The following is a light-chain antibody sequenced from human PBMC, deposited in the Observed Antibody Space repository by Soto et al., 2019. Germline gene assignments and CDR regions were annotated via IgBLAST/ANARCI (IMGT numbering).Light chain of an antibody. CDR3: QQYNSQRT. V-gene: IGKV1-5*03. J-gene: IGKJ1*01. CDR2: KAS. Sequence: DIHMTQSPSTLSASVGDRVTITCRASQYISSWLAWYQQKPGKAPKLLIYKASSLESGVPSRFSGSGSGTEFTLTISSLQPDDFATYYCQQYNSQRTFGQGTKVAIK. CDR1: QYISSW.